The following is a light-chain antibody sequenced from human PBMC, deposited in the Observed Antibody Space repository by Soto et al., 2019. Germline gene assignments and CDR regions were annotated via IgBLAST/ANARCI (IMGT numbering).Light chain of an antibody. CDR2: EVT. Sequence: QSVLTQPASVSGSPGQSITISCTGTRNDIGGYNYVSWYQHHPGRAPKLIIYEVTYRPSGVSNRFSGSKSGNTASLTISGLQAEDEADYYCSSYTGSATLDVVFGGGTKLTVL. V-gene: IGLV2-14*01. J-gene: IGLJ2*01. CDR3: SSYTGSATLDVV. CDR1: RNDIGGYNY.